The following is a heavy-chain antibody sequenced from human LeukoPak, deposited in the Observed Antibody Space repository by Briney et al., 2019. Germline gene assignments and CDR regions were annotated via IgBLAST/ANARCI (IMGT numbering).Heavy chain of an antibody. Sequence: SVKVSCKASGGTFSSYAISWVRQAPGQGLEWRGGIIPIFATANYAQKFQGRVTITTDESTNTAFMELSSLRSEDTAIYYCVRAGLSGTFAFWGQGTLVTVSS. D-gene: IGHD1-26*01. J-gene: IGHJ4*02. CDR3: VRAGLSGTFAF. V-gene: IGHV1-69*05. CDR2: IIPIFATA. CDR1: GGTFSSYA.